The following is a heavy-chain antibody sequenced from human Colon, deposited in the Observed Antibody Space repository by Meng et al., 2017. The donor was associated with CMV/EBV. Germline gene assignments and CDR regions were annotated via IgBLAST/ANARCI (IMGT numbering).Heavy chain of an antibody. J-gene: IGHJ4*02. D-gene: IGHD2-2*01. V-gene: IGHV4-34*01. CDR2: INHSGST. CDR3: ARGSYCSSTSCYHYFDY. Sequence: ESLKISCAVYGGSFSGYYWSWIRQPPGKGLEWIGEINHSGSTNYNPSLKSRVTISVDTSKNQFSLKLSSVTAADTAVYYCARGSYCSSTSCYHYFDYWGQGTLVTVSS. CDR1: GGSFSGYY.